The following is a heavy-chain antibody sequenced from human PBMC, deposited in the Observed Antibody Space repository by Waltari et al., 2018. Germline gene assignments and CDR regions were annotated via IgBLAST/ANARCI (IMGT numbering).Heavy chain of an antibody. V-gene: IGHV4-31*03. Sequence: QVQLQESGPGLVKPSQTLSLTCTVSGGSISSGSYYWSWIRQPAGKGLEWIGYIYYSGSTYYNPSLKSRVTISVDTAKNQFSLKLSSVTAADTAVYYCARIVPAAMGGWFDPWGQGTLVTVSS. CDR3: ARIVPAAMGGWFDP. CDR2: IYYSGST. CDR1: GGSISSGSYY. J-gene: IGHJ5*02. D-gene: IGHD2-2*01.